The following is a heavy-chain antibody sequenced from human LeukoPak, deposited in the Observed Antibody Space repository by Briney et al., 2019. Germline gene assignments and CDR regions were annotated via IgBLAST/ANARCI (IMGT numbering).Heavy chain of an antibody. D-gene: IGHD2-15*01. CDR1: GFTFSSYD. J-gene: IGHJ3*02. CDR3: ALYCSGGSCYSMGGAFDI. Sequence: AGGSLRLSCAASGFTFSSYDMSWVRQAPGKGLEGVSAISGNGHSTYYVDSVKGRFTISRDNSRNTLYLQMNSLRAEDTAVYYCALYCSGGSCYSMGGAFDIWGQGTMVTVSS. V-gene: IGHV3-23*01. CDR2: ISGNGHST.